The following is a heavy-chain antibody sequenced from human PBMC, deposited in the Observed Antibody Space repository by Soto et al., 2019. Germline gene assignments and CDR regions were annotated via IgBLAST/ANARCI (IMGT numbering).Heavy chain of an antibody. D-gene: IGHD5-12*01. CDR3: ARHREYSGYEVFDY. Sequence: QLQLQESGPGLVKPSETLSLTCTVSGGSISSSSYYLGWIRQPPGKGLEWIGSIYYSGSTYYNPSLKSRVTIAVDTSKNQFSLKLSSVTAADTAVYYCARHREYSGYEVFDYWGQGTLVTVSS. V-gene: IGHV4-39*01. J-gene: IGHJ4*02. CDR1: GGSISSSSYY. CDR2: IYYSGST.